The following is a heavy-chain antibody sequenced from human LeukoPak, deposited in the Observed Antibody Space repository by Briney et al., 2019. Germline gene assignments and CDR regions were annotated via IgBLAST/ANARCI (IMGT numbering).Heavy chain of an antibody. CDR2: IRGDGSRK. J-gene: IGHJ4*02. D-gene: IGHD3-3*01. Sequence: GGSLRLSCAASGFTFSVAWMSWVRQAPGKGLEWVGFIRGDGSRKYYGDSVKGRFTIARDNSKNTLYLHMETLRANDSAVYYCTKDRKYDFWSGYDYWGQGTLVTVSS. CDR3: TKDRKYDFWSGYDY. V-gene: IGHV3-30*02. CDR1: GFTFSVAW.